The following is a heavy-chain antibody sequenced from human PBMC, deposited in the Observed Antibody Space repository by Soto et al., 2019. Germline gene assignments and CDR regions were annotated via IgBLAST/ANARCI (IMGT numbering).Heavy chain of an antibody. CDR1: GGSISSYY. Sequence: SETLSLTCTVSGGSISSYYWSWIRQPPGKGLEWIGYIYYNGSTNYNPSLRSRVTISVDTSKNQFSLKLSSVTAADTAVYYCARSVWFGELAWFDPWGQGTLVTVSS. V-gene: IGHV4-59*08. CDR2: IYYNGST. CDR3: ARSVWFGELAWFDP. J-gene: IGHJ5*02. D-gene: IGHD3-10*01.